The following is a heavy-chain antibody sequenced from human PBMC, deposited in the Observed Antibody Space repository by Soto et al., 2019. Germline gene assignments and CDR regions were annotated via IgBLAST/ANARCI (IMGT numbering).Heavy chain of an antibody. CDR2: IIPXXXTX. J-gene: IGHJ4*02. Sequence: GASVKVSCKASGGTFSSYAISWVRQAPGQGLXWXXXIIPXXXTXXXXQKFQGRVTITADESTSTAYMELSSLRSEDTAVYYCIRDEVEARDWGQGTPVTVSS. D-gene: IGHD1-26*01. CDR3: IRDEVEARD. CDR1: GGTFSSYA. V-gene: IGHV1-69*13.